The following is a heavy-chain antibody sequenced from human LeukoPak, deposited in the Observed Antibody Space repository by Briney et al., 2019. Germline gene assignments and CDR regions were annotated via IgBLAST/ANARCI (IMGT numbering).Heavy chain of an antibody. Sequence: GGSLRPSCTASRVTFSGYTMNWVRQAPGKGLEWVSSISSRSSDIYYAASVKGRFTISRDNARNSLYLQMNSLSAEDTAVYYCARLIGSVDTAVDYWGQGTLVTVSS. V-gene: IGHV3-21*04. CDR1: RVTFSGYT. J-gene: IGHJ4*02. CDR3: ARLIGSVDTAVDY. D-gene: IGHD5-18*01. CDR2: ISSRSSDI.